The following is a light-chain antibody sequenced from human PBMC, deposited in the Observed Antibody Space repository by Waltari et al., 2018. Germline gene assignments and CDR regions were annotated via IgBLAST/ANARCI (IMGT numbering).Light chain of an antibody. CDR1: QSVSSN. CDR2: GAS. J-gene: IGKJ5*01. CDR3: QQYNNWPPIT. V-gene: IGKV3-15*01. Sequence: EIIMTRSGGTLDLGPGERGTRWCRASQSVSSNLAWYQQKPGQAPRLLSYGASTRATGIPARFSGSGSGTEFTLTISSMQSEDFAVYYCQQYNNWPPITFGQGTRLEIK.